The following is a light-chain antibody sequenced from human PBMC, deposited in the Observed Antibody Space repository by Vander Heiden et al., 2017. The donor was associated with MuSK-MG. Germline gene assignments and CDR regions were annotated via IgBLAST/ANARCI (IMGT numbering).Light chain of an antibody. CDR1: NIGTKR. CDR3: QAWDSNSDHLV. V-gene: IGLV3-21*02. Sequence: SYVLTPQPSVSVATGQTARMTCGGNNIGTKRLHWYQQKPGQAPVVVVYDDRDRPSGIPERFSGSNSGNTATLSTSRVEAGDEADYYCQAWDSNSDHLVFGSGTKLTVL. J-gene: IGLJ1*01. CDR2: DDR.